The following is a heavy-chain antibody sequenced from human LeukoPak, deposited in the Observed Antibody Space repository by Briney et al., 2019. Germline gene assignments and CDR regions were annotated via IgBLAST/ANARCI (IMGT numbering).Heavy chain of an antibody. CDR1: GCSISSHY. J-gene: IGHJ6*03. CDR2: IYYSGST. CDR3: ARVEMATIYYYYYYMDV. D-gene: IGHD5-24*01. Sequence: SETLSLTCTVSGCSISSHYWSWIRQPPGKGLEWIGYIYYSGSTNYNPSLKSRVTISVDTSKNQFSLKLSSVTAADTAVYYCARVEMATIYYYYYYMDVWGKGTTVTVSS. V-gene: IGHV4-59*11.